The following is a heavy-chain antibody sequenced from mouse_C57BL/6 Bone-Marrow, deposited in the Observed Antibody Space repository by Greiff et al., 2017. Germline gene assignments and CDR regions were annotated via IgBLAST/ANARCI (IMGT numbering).Heavy chain of an antibody. CDR1: GFTFSDYG. Sequence: EVKVVESGGGLVQPGGSLKLSCAASGFTFSDYGMAWVRQAPRKGPEWVAFISNLAYSIYYAATVTGRFTISRENAKNTLYLEMSSMRSEDTAMYYCARQRNYYWYFDVWGTGTTVTVSS. J-gene: IGHJ1*03. CDR3: ARQRNYYWYFDV. V-gene: IGHV5-15*01. CDR2: ISNLAYSI.